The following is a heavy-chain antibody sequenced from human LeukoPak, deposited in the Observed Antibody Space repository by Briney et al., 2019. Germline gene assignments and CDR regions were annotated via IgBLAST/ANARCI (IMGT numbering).Heavy chain of an antibody. CDR2: MNPNSGNT. V-gene: IGHV1-8*01. D-gene: IGHD3-10*01. J-gene: IGHJ6*02. CDR1: GYTFTSYD. CDR3: ASILLWFGELSVYYYGMDV. Sequence: ASVKVSCKASGYTFTSYDINWVRQATGQGLEWMGWMNPNSGNTGYAQKFQGRVTMTRNTSISTAYMELSSLRSEDTAVYYCASILLWFGELSVYYYGMDVWGQGTTVTVSS.